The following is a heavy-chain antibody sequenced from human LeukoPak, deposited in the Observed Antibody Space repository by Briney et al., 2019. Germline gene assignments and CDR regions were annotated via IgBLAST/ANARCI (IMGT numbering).Heavy chain of an antibody. CDR1: GFTFSSYS. CDR2: ISSSSSYI. D-gene: IGHD6-13*01. V-gene: IGHV3-21*04. CDR3: AKGSKAAAAKNWFDP. Sequence: GGSLRLSCAASGFTFSSYSMNWVRQAPGKGLEWVSSISSSSSYIYYADSVKGRFTISRDNAKNSLYLQMNSLRAEDTALYYCAKGSKAAAAKNWFDPWGQGTLVTVSS. J-gene: IGHJ5*02.